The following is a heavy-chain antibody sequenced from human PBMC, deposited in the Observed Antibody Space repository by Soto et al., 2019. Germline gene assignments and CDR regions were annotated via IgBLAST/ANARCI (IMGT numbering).Heavy chain of an antibody. D-gene: IGHD6-19*01. CDR3: ASHSPGIAVAGTYYYGMDV. V-gene: IGHV3-66*04. CDR2: IYSGGST. Sequence: GGSLRLSCAASGSTVSSNYMSWVRQAPGKGLEWVSVIYSGGSTYYADSVKGRFTISRDNSKNTLYLQMNSLRAEDTAVYYCASHSPGIAVAGTYYYGMDVWGQGTTVTVSS. J-gene: IGHJ6*02. CDR1: GSTVSSNY.